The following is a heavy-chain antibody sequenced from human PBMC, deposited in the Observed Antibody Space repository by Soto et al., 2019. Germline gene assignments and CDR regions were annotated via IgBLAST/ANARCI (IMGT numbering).Heavy chain of an antibody. CDR1: GYTFTSYD. CDR3: ARRARGSGSYYFDY. Sequence: ASVKVSCKASGYTFTSYDINWVRQATRQGLEWMGWMNPNSGNTGYAQKFQGRVTMTRNTSISTAYMELSSLRSEDTAVYYCARRARGSGSYYFDYWGQGTLVTVSS. D-gene: IGHD3-10*01. CDR2: MNPNSGNT. J-gene: IGHJ4*02. V-gene: IGHV1-8*01.